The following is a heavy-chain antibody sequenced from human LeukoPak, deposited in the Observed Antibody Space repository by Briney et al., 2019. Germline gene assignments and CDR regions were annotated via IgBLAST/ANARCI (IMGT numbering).Heavy chain of an antibody. CDR1: GGSISSSSYY. CDR3: ARQDGDYVWGSYRLDY. D-gene: IGHD3-16*02. J-gene: IGHJ4*02. Sequence: SETLSLTCTVSGGSISSSSYYWGWIRQPPGKGLEWIGGIYYSGSTYYNPSLKSRVTISVDTSKNQFSLRLSSVTASDTAVYYCARQDGDYVWGSYRLDYWGQGTLVTVSS. V-gene: IGHV4-39*01. CDR2: IYYSGST.